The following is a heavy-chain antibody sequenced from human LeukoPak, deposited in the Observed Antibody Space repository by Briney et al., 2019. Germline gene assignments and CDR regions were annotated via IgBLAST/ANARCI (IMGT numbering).Heavy chain of an antibody. CDR1: GFTFSSYW. CDR3: AREQANSYYDFWSGQNSLLDY. Sequence: GGSLRLSCAASGFTFSSYWMHWVRQAPGKGLVWVSRINSDGSSTIYADSVKGRFTISRDNAKDTLYLQMNSLRAEDTAVYYCAREQANSYYDFWSGQNSLLDYWGQGTLVTVSS. J-gene: IGHJ4*02. V-gene: IGHV3-74*01. D-gene: IGHD3-3*01. CDR2: INSDGSST.